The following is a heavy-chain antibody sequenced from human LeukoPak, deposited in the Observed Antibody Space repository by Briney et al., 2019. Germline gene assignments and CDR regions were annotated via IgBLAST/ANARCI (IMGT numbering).Heavy chain of an antibody. Sequence: GGSLRLSCAASGFTFSSYSMNWVRQAPGKGLEWVSYISGSSTTIYYADSAKGRFTISRDNAKNSLYLQMNSLRAEDTAVYYCARDREVVIPAAILDYWGQGTLVTVSS. CDR2: ISGSSTTI. V-gene: IGHV3-48*01. D-gene: IGHD2-2*01. J-gene: IGHJ4*02. CDR3: ARDREVVIPAAILDY. CDR1: GFTFSSYS.